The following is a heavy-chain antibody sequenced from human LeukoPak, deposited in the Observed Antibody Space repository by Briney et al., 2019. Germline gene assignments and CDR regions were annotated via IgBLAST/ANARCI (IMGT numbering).Heavy chain of an antibody. V-gene: IGHV3-23*01. Sequence: PGGSLRLSCTASGLTVSSNCMSWVRQAPGKGLEWVSAISGSGGSTYYADSVKGRFTISRDNSKNTLYLQMNSLRAEDTAVYYCAKSFGPVIAAAGTGADWGQGTLVTVSS. J-gene: IGHJ4*02. CDR1: GLTVSSNC. CDR3: AKSFGPVIAAAGTGAD. CDR2: ISGSGGST. D-gene: IGHD6-13*01.